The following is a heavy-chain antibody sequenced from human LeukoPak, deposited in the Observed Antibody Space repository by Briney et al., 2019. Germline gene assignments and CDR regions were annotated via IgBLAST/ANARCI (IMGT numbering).Heavy chain of an antibody. D-gene: IGHD2-15*01. V-gene: IGHV3-23*01. CDR3: ASCCSGAGGFDP. J-gene: IGHJ5*02. Sequence: GGSLRLSCAASGFTFSSYAMSWVRQAPGKGLEWVSAISGSGGSTYYADSVKGRFTISRDNSKNTLYLQMNSLRAEDTAVYYCASCCSGAGGFDPWGQGTLVTVSS. CDR2: ISGSGGST. CDR1: GFTFSSYA.